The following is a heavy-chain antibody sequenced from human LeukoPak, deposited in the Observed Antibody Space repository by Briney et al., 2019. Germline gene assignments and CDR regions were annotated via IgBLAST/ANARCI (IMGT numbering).Heavy chain of an antibody. CDR3: ARGSNWFDP. V-gene: IGHV1-18*01. Sequence: ASVKVSCKASGYTFTSYGISWVRQAPGQGLEWMGWISAYNGNTNYAQKFQGRVTITADESTSTAYMELSSLRSEDTAVYYCARGSNWFDPWGQGTLVTVSS. CDR2: ISAYNGNT. CDR1: GYTFTSYG. J-gene: IGHJ5*02.